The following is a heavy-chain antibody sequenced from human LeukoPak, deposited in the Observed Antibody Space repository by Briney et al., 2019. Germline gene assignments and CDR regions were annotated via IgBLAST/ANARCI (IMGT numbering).Heavy chain of an antibody. Sequence: SETLSLTCTVSGGSISSYYWSWIRQPPGKGLEWIGYIYYSGRTNYNPSLKSRVTISVDTSKNQFSLKLSSVTAADTAVYYCARGPSILLWFGELSWFDPWGQGTLVTVSS. CDR1: GGSISSYY. CDR2: IYYSGRT. V-gene: IGHV4-59*01. D-gene: IGHD3-10*01. J-gene: IGHJ5*02. CDR3: ARGPSILLWFGELSWFDP.